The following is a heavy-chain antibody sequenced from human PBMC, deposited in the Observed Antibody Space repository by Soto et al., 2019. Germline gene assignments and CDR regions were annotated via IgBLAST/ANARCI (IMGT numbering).Heavy chain of an antibody. V-gene: IGHV1-69*01. CDR2: IIPIFGTA. D-gene: IGHD2-8*01. CDR3: ARVREYCTNGVCYTVSFSYYYYGMDV. J-gene: IGHJ6*02. CDR1: GGTFSSYA. Sequence: QVQLVQSGAEVKKPGSSVKVSCKASGGTFSSYAISWVRQAPGQGLEWMGGIIPIFGTANYAQKFQGRVTITADESTSTAYMELSSLRSEDTAVYYCARVREYCTNGVCYTVSFSYYYYGMDVWDQGTTVTVSS.